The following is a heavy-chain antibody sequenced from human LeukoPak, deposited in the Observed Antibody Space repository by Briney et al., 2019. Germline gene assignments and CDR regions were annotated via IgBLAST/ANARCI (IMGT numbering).Heavy chain of an antibody. CDR1: GITLSDAL. CDR2: IKSQTDGGTT. CDR3: ATESTMGRGVIDY. Sequence: GGSLRLSCAASGITLSDALMNWVRRAPGKGLEWVGRIKSQTDGGTTDYPAPVKGRFTISRDDSKNTLYLQMNSLKTEDTAVYFCATESTMGRGVIDYWGQGTLVTVSS. V-gene: IGHV3-15*01. J-gene: IGHJ4*02. D-gene: IGHD3-10*01.